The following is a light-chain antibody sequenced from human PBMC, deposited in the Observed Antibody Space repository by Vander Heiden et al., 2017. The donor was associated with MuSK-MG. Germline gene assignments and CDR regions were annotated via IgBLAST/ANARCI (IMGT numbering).Light chain of an antibody. Sequence: DIQMTQSPSSLSASVGDRVTITCRASQSIRTYLNWYQQKPGKAPKLLIYTASSLQSGVPSRFSGSGSGTDFTLSISRLKPEDFAMYYCQQSATTPTTFGQGTKVEIK. CDR1: QSIRTY. V-gene: IGKV1-39*01. CDR3: QQSATTPTT. CDR2: TAS. J-gene: IGKJ2*01.